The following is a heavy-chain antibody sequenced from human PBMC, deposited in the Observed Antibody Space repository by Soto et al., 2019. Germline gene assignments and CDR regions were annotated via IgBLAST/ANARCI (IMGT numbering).Heavy chain of an antibody. CDR3: ARGLRYCSGGSCASGFGY. J-gene: IGHJ4*02. CDR1: GGSFSGYY. CDR2: INHRGST. V-gene: IGHV4-34*01. Sequence: SETLSLTCAVYGGSFSGYYWSWIRQPPGKGLEWIGEINHRGSTNYNPSHKSRVTISVDTSKNQFSLKLSSVTAADTAVYYCARGLRYCSGGSCASGFGYWGQGTLVTVSS. D-gene: IGHD2-15*01.